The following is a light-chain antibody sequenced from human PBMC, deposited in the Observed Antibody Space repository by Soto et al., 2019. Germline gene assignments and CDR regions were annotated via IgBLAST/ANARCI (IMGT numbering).Light chain of an antibody. J-gene: IGLJ1*01. CDR1: NIGSKS. V-gene: IGLV3-21*02. Sequence: SYELTQPPSVSVAPGQTARITCGGNNIGSKSVHWYQLKTGQAPVLVVYDDYDRPSGIPERFSCPNFGNTGTLAIGRVDGGEEADYYCQVWDSGSDHYVFGTGTKVTVL. CDR2: DDY. CDR3: QVWDSGSDHYV.